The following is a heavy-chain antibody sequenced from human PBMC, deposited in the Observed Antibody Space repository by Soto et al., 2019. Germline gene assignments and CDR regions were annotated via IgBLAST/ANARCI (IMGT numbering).Heavy chain of an antibody. CDR1: GGSISSYY. J-gene: IGHJ6*02. Sequence: QVQLQESGPGLVKPSETLSLTCTVSGGSISSYYWSWIRQPPGKGLEWIGYIYYSGSTNYNPSLKRPVTISVGTSKSRFSLKLRSVTAADTAVYYCAREGYAGRNYYYYGMDVWGQGTTVTVCS. D-gene: IGHD6-13*01. CDR3: AREGYAGRNYYYYGMDV. CDR2: IYYSGST. V-gene: IGHV4-59*01.